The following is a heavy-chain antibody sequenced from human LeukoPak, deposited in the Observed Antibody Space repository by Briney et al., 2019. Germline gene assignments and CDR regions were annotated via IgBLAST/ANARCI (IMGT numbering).Heavy chain of an antibody. J-gene: IGHJ4*02. D-gene: IGHD1-14*01. CDR2: IKQDGSEK. V-gene: IGHV3-7*01. Sequence: GGSLRLSCAASGFTFSSFWMSWVRQAPGKGLEWVANIKQDGSEKYYVDSVKGRFTISRDNAKNSLFLQVNSLRTEDTAVYYCARDAVTANWGQGTLVTVSS. CDR1: GFTFSSFW. CDR3: ARDAVTAN.